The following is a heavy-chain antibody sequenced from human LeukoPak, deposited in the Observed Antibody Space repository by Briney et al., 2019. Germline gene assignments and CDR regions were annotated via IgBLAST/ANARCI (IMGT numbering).Heavy chain of an antibody. CDR1: GFTFSSYA. CDR2: ISYDGSNK. Sequence: GGSLRPSCAASGFTFSSYAMHWVRQAPGKGLEWVAVISYDGSNKYYADSVKGRFTISRDNSKNTLYLQMNSLRAEDTAVYYCARWLWLDSEFPRNWFDPWGQGTLVTVSS. D-gene: IGHD6-19*01. V-gene: IGHV3-30*01. CDR3: ARWLWLDSEFPRNWFDP. J-gene: IGHJ5*02.